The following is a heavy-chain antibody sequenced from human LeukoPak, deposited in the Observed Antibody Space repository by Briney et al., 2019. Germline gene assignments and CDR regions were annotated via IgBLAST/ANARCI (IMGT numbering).Heavy chain of an antibody. CDR1: GGSISSYD. CDR2: IYTSGST. CDR3: ARGGCGQKVQRYNWFVP. D-gene: IGHD1-1*01. Sequence: SETLSLTCTVSGGSISSYDWSWIRQPPGKGLEWVAYIYTSGSTNYNPSLKSRVTISVDPPKNQFSLHLSSVTAADTAVYYCARGGCGQKVQRYNWFVPWGEGALVTVSS. V-gene: IGHV4-4*09. J-gene: IGHJ5*02.